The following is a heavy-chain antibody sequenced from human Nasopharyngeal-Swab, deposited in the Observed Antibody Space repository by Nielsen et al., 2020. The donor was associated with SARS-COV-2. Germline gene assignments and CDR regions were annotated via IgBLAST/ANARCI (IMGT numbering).Heavy chain of an antibody. Sequence: ASVKVSCKASGYTFTSYYMHWVRQAPGQGLEWMGRINPNSGGTNSAQKFQGRVTMTRDTSITTAYMELSRLRSDDTAVYYCARDSGDRLLQWLETPWDYYYYDMDVWGQGTTVTVSS. D-gene: IGHD6-19*01. CDR2: INPNSGGT. CDR3: ARDSGDRLLQWLETPWDYYYYDMDV. V-gene: IGHV1-2*06. CDR1: GYTFTSYY. J-gene: IGHJ6*02.